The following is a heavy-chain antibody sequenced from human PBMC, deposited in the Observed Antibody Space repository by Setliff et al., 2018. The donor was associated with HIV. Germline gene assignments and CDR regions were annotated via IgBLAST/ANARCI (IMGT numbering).Heavy chain of an antibody. J-gene: IGHJ4*02. CDR2: INPSGAIT. CDR3: AREPPRRRGTVTGDY. D-gene: IGHD4-17*01. Sequence: GASVKVSCKASGYTFNSYSLHWVRQAPGQGLEWMGTINPSGAITNYAQKFQGRVTMTRDTSTSTVYMELRSLRYEDTAVYYCAREPPRRRGTVTGDYWGQGTLVTVSS. V-gene: IGHV1-46*02. CDR1: GYTFNSYS.